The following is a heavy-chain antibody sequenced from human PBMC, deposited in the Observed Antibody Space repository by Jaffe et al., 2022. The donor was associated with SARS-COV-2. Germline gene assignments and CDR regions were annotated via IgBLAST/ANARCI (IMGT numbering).Heavy chain of an antibody. CDR3: ARAEFPLDPIVVVPAAGGSFYGMDV. V-gene: IGHV4-61*02. J-gene: IGHJ6*02. Sequence: QVQLQESGPGLVKPSQTLSLTCTVSGGSISSGSYYWSWIRQPAGKGLEWIGRIYTSGSTNYNPSLKSRVTISVDTSKNQFSLKLSSVTAADTAVYYCARAEFPLDPIVVVPAAGGSFYGMDVWGQGTTVTVSS. CDR1: GGSISSGSYY. CDR2: IYTSGST. D-gene: IGHD2-2*01.